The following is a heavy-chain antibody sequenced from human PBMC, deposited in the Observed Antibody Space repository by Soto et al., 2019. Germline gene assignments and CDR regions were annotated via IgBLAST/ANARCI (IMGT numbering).Heavy chain of an antibody. D-gene: IGHD3-3*01. V-gene: IGHV3-30-3*01. CDR2: ISYDGSNK. CDR3: ARDGEYYDFWSGYYLTH. Sequence: QVQLVESGGGVVQPGRSLRLSCAASGFTFSSYAMHWVRQAPGKGLEWVAVISYDGSNKYYADSVKGRFTISRDNSKNTLYLQMNSLRAEDTAVYYCARDGEYYDFWSGYYLTHWGQGTLVTVSS. J-gene: IGHJ4*02. CDR1: GFTFSSYA.